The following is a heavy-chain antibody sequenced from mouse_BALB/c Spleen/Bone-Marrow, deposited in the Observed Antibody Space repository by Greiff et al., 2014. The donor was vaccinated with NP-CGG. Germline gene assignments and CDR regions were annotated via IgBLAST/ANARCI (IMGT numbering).Heavy chain of an antibody. CDR1: GYTFTSYV. Sequence: EVQLQQSGPELVKPGASVKMSCKASGYTFTSYVMHWVKQQPGQGLEWFGYINPYSDGTKYNEKFEGKATLTSDKSSSTAYMELSSLTSEDSAVYFCAREGVDYFDYWGQGTTLTVSS. J-gene: IGHJ2*01. CDR2: INPYSDGT. V-gene: IGHV1-14*01. CDR3: AREGVDYFDY.